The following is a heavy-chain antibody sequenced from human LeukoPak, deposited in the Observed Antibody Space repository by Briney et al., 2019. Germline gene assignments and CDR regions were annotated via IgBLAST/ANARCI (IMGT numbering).Heavy chain of an antibody. D-gene: IGHD1-1*01. CDR1: GFNFSNYA. CDR3: ATVSEY. CDR2: ISGSGDST. J-gene: IGHJ4*02. V-gene: IGHV3-23*01. Sequence: PGGSLRLSCAASGFNFSNYAMTWVRQAPGKGLECVSGISGSGDSTYYADSVKGRFTISRDNAKNTVDLQMNGLRAEDTTVYYCATVSEYWGQGTLVTVSS.